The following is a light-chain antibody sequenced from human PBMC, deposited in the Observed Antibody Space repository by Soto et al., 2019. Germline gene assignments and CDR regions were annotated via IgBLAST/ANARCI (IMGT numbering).Light chain of an antibody. CDR2: GAS. J-gene: IGKJ1*01. V-gene: IGKV3-20*01. Sequence: EIVLTQPPGTLALPQEERATLSCRASQSVSSSFLAWYQQKPGQAPRLLIYGASSRATGIPDRFSGSGSGAEFTLTISSLQSEDFVVYYCQQYNNWPRTLGQGTKVDI. CDR3: QQYNNWPRT. CDR1: QSVSSSF.